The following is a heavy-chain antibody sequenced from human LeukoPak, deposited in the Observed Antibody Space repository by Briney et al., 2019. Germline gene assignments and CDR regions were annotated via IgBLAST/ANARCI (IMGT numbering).Heavy chain of an antibody. Sequence: GASVTVSCTASGYTFTSYAMHWVRQAPGQRLEWMGWINAGNGNTKYSQKFQGRVTITRDTSASTAYMELSSLRSDDTAVYYCARIDLSNGWYGVYYWGQGTLVTVSS. CDR1: GYTFTSYA. CDR2: INAGNGNT. V-gene: IGHV1-3*01. CDR3: ARIDLSNGWYGVYY. D-gene: IGHD6-19*01. J-gene: IGHJ4*02.